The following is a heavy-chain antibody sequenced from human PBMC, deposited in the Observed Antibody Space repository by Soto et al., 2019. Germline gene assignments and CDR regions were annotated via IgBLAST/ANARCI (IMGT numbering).Heavy chain of an antibody. CDR1: GNTFTYRY. Sequence: QMQLVQSGAEVKKTGSSVTVSCKALGNTFTYRYLHWVRQAPGQALEWMGWITPFSGDVHYAQKCQERVTITRDRSINAGYMKMSSLRAEDTAMYFCAGGAAGSGPFTWELPDQCGQGTLVTVSS. V-gene: IGHV1-45*02. CDR2: ITPFSGDV. CDR3: AGGAAGSGPFTWELPDQ. J-gene: IGHJ4*02. D-gene: IGHD1-26*01.